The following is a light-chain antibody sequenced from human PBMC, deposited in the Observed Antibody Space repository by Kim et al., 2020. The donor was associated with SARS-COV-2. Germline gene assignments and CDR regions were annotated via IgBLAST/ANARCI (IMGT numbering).Light chain of an antibody. CDR2: EVS. V-gene: IGLV2-14*01. CDR1: SSDIGGYNY. CDR3: SSYTSSSTWV. J-gene: IGLJ3*02. Sequence: QSALTQPASVSGSPGQSITISCTGTSSDIGGYNYVSWYQQHPDKPPKLMIYEVSNRPSGVSNRFSGSKSGNTASLTISGLQAEDEADYSCSSYTSSSTWVFGGGTQLTVL.